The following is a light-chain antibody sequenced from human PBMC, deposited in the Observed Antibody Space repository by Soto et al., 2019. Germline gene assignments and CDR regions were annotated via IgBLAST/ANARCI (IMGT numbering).Light chain of an antibody. V-gene: IGLV2-14*01. CDR1: SSDVGGYNC. Sequence: QSALTQPASVSGSPGQSITISCTGTSSDVGGYNCVSWYQQHPGKAPKLMIYDVSNRPSGVSNRFSGSKSGNTASLTISGLQAEDEADYYCSSYTSSPVVFGGGTKLTVL. J-gene: IGLJ2*01. CDR2: DVS. CDR3: SSYTSSPVV.